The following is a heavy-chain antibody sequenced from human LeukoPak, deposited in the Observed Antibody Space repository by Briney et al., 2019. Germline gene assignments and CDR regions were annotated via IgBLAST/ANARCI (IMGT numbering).Heavy chain of an antibody. CDR3: ARASYYYDSSGYPGYYFDY. D-gene: IGHD3-22*01. CDR1: GYTFTDYY. CDR2: INPNSGGT. V-gene: IGHV1-2*02. Sequence: AAVKHSCKASGYTFTDYYMHWVRQAPGQGLEWMGWINPNSGGTNYAQKFQGRVTMTRDTSISTAYMELSRLRSDDTAVYYCARASYYYDSSGYPGYYFDYWGQGTLVTVSS. J-gene: IGHJ4*02.